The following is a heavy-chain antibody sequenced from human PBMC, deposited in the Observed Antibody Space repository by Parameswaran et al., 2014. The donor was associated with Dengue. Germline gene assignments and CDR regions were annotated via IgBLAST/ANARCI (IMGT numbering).Heavy chain of an antibody. D-gene: IGHD3-22*01. J-gene: IGHJ4*02. V-gene: IGHV3-7*04. CDR3: ARESSYYYDSSGYYDY. Sequence: VRQMPGKGLEWVANIKQDGSEKYYVDSVKGRFTISRDNAKNSLYLQMNSLRAEDTAVYYCARESSYYYDSSGYYDYWGQGTLVTVSS. CDR2: IKQDGSEK.